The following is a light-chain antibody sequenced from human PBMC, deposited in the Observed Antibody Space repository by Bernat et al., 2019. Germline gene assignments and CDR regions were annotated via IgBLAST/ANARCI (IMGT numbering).Light chain of an antibody. Sequence: ENVLTQSPGTLSLPPGERATLSCRASEPAGGNYVAWYQQKVGQAPRLLIYGASSRATGIPDRFTGSGAWTDFTLTITRLEPEDFAVYFCHQYASSPPWTFGQETKVEIK. J-gene: IGKJ1*01. CDR3: HQYASSPPWT. CDR2: GAS. V-gene: IGKV3-20*01. CDR1: EPAGGNY.